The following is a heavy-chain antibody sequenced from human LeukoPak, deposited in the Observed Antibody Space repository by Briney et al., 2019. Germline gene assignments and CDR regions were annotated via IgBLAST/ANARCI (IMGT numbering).Heavy chain of an antibody. Sequence: SETLSLTCTVSGGSISSYYWSWIRQPPGEGLEWTATIYHDGSTYYNPSLKGRVIISLDTSKNQFSLKLNFVTAADTAVYFCARHRLEGDAFDIWGQGTMVTVSS. CDR3: ARHRLEGDAFDI. CDR2: IYHDGST. V-gene: IGHV4-59*08. D-gene: IGHD3-3*01. J-gene: IGHJ3*02. CDR1: GGSISSYY.